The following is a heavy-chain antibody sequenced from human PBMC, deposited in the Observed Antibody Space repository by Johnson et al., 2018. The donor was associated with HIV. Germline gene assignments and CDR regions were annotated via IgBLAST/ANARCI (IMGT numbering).Heavy chain of an antibody. D-gene: IGHD3-16*01. CDR2: ISYDGSNK. CDR3: ATSYATGAFDI. J-gene: IGHJ3*02. CDR1: EFTFSSYA. Sequence: VQLVESGGGVVRPGGSLRLSCAASEFTFSSYAMHWVRQAPGKGLEWVAVISYDGSNKYYADSVKGRFTISRDNSKNTLYLQMNSLRAEDTAVYYCATSYATGAFDIWGQGTMVTVSS. V-gene: IGHV3-30-3*01.